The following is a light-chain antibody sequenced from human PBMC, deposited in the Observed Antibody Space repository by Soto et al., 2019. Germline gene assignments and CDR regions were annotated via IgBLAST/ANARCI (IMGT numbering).Light chain of an antibody. J-gene: IGLJ1*01. CDR3: CSYVGSNNYV. CDR1: SSDVGGYNY. CDR2: EVT. V-gene: IGLV2-8*01. Sequence: QAVLTQPPSACGSHGQPVTISCTGTSSDVGGYNYVSWYQQYPGKAPKLIMYEVTRRPSGGPDRFSCSKSGNTASLTVSALPAEDEADYYCCSYVGSNNYVFGTGTKVTVL.